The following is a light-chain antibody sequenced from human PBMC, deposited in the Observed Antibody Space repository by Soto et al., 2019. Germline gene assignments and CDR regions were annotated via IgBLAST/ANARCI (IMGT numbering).Light chain of an antibody. V-gene: IGKV3-15*01. J-gene: IGKJ2*01. CDR1: QNINRN. CDR2: DAS. Sequence: EIVMTQSPATLSVSPGESVTLSCRASQNINRNLAWFQQKPGQAPRPLIYDASTRATDIPARFSGSGSGTEFTLTISSLQSEDFAVYFCLQYDNWPPYTFGQGTKLEIK. CDR3: LQYDNWPPYT.